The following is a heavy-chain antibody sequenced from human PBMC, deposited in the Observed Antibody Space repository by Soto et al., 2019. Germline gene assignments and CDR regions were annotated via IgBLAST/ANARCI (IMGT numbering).Heavy chain of an antibody. Sequence: GGSLRLSCAASGFTFSDYYMSWIRQAPGKGLEWVSYISSSGSTIYYADSVKGRFTISRDNAKNSLYLQMNSLRAEDTAVYYCARNPWGYCSGGSCYSGPGRNTQGDWIYNWFDPWGQGTLVTVSS. CDR1: GFTFSDYY. D-gene: IGHD2-15*01. J-gene: IGHJ5*02. CDR2: ISSSGSTI. CDR3: ARNPWGYCSGGSCYSGPGRNTQGDWIYNWFDP. V-gene: IGHV3-11*01.